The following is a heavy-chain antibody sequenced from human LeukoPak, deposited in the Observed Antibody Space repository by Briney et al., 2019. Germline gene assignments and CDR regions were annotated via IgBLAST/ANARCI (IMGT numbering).Heavy chain of an antibody. D-gene: IGHD3-22*01. CDR2: IYTSGST. CDR3: AREGNYYDSSGPPYFQH. CDR1: GGSISSGSYY. Sequence: SETLSLTCTVSGGSISSGSYYWSWIRQPAGKGLEWIGRIYTSGSTNYNPSLKSRVTISVDTSKNQFSLKLSSVTAADTAVYYYAREGNYYDSSGPPYFQHWGQGTLVTVSS. J-gene: IGHJ1*01. V-gene: IGHV4-61*02.